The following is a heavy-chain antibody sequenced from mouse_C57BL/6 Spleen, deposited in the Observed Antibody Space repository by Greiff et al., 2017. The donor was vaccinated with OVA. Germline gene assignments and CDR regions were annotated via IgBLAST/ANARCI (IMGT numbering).Heavy chain of an antibody. Sequence: EVMLVESGGGLVKPGGSLKLSCAASGFTFSDYGMHWVRQAPEKGLEWVAYISSGSSTIYYADTVKGRFTISRDNAKNTLFLQMTSLRSEDTAMYYCARNYYGSSYLYYFDDWGQGTTLTVSS. D-gene: IGHD1-1*01. CDR1: GFTFSDYG. CDR3: ARNYYGSSYLYYFDD. V-gene: IGHV5-17*01. CDR2: ISSGSSTI. J-gene: IGHJ2*01.